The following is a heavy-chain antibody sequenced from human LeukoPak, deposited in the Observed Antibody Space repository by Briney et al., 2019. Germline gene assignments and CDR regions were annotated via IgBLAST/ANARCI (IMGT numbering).Heavy chain of an antibody. Sequence: SVKVSCKASGGTFSSYAISWVRQAPGQGLEWMGGIIPIFGTANYAQKFQGRVTITTDESTSTAYMELSSLRSEDTAVYYCASRFRDGYNSPLLWGQGTLVTVSS. D-gene: IGHD5-24*01. CDR3: ASRFRDGYNSPLL. CDR1: GGTFSSYA. CDR2: IIPIFGTA. J-gene: IGHJ4*02. V-gene: IGHV1-69*05.